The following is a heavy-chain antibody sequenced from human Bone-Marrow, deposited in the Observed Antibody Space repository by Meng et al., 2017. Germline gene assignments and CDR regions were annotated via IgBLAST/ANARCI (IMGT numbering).Heavy chain of an antibody. CDR1: GFTFSSEA. V-gene: IGHV3-30*01. CDR3: ARGGNEFDY. J-gene: IGHJ4*02. Sequence: VQLVESGGGVVQPGRSLRLSCAASGFTFSSEAMHWVRQAPGKGLEWVAVISYDGSNKYYADSVKGRFTISRDNSKNTLYLQMNSLRAEDTAVYYCARGGNEFDYWGQGTLVTVSS. D-gene: IGHD4-23*01. CDR2: ISYDGSNK.